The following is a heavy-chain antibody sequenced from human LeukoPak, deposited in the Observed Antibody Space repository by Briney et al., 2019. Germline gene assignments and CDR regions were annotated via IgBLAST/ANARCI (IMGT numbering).Heavy chain of an antibody. CDR2: ISNTGGAK. CDR1: GFTFSDYY. J-gene: IGHJ5*02. D-gene: IGHD3-22*01. V-gene: IGHV3-11*01. Sequence: GGSLRLSCAASGFTFSDYYMNWLRQSPGRGLEWLSYISNTGGAKYYSDSVRGRLTISRDNAKNSVYPEMNSLRAEDTAVYFCASDSSGYFGPWGQGTLVTVSS. CDR3: ASDSSGYFGP.